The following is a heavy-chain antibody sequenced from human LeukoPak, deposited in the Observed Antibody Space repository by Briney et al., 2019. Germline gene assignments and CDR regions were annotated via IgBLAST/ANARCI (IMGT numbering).Heavy chain of an antibody. D-gene: IGHD6-6*01. CDR2: ISGSGGST. CDR3: AKARAVGIAARHYDY. J-gene: IGHJ4*02. V-gene: IGHV3-23*01. Sequence: GGSLRLPCAASGFTFSSYAMSWVRQAPGKGLEWVSAISGSGGSTYYADSVKGRFTISRDNSKNTLYLQMNSLRAEDTAVYYCAKARAVGIAARHYDYWGQGTLVTVSS. CDR1: GFTFSSYA.